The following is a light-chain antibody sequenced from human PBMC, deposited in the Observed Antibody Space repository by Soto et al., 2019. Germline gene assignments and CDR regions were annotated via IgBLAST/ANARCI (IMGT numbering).Light chain of an antibody. CDR2: EVT. CDR1: SSDVGGYNY. J-gene: IGLJ1*01. CDR3: SSYADSNSYV. V-gene: IGLV2-8*01. Sequence: QSALTQPPSASGSPGQSVTISCTGTSSDVGGYNYVYWYQQHPGKAPKLMIYEVTKRPSGVPDRFSGSKSGNTASLTVSGLQAEDEADYSCSSYADSNSYVFGTGTKLTVL.